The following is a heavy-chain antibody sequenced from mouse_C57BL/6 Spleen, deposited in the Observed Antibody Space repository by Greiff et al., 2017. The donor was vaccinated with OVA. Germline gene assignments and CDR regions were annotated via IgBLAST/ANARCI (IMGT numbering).Heavy chain of an antibody. J-gene: IGHJ4*01. CDR1: GFSLTSYG. Sequence: VKVVESGPGLVAPSQSLSITCTVSGFSLTSYGVHWVRQPPGKGLEWLVVIWSDGSTTYNSALKSRLSISKDNSKSQVFLKMNSLQTDDTAMYYCARQGDGYPYAMDYWGQGTSVTVSS. CDR3: ARQGDGYPYAMDY. V-gene: IGHV2-6-1*01. D-gene: IGHD2-3*01. CDR2: IWSDGST.